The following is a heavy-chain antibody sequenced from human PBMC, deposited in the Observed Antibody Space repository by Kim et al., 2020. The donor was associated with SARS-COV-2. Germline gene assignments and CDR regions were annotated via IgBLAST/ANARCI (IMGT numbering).Heavy chain of an antibody. CDR2: INTNSGDT. J-gene: IGHJ4*02. V-gene: IGHV1-3*04. CDR1: GYTLTNYP. Sequence: ASVKVSCKVSGYTLTNYPMHWVRQAPGQRHEWMGWINTNSGDTKYSQKIQGRATISRDTSASTAYMELNSLTSEDTALYYCASRPGIVAAGFDFWGQGTLVTVSS. D-gene: IGHD6-13*01. CDR3: ASRPGIVAAGFDF.